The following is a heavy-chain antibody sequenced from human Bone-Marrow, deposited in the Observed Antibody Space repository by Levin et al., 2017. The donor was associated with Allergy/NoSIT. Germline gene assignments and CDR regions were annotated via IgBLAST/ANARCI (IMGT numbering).Heavy chain of an antibody. V-gene: IGHV3-74*01. CDR2: INSDGSST. J-gene: IGHJ4*02. CDR1: GFTFSSYW. Sequence: PSETLSLTCAASGFTFSSYWMHWVRQAPGKGLVWVSRINSDGSSTSYADYVKGRFTISRDNAKNTLYLQMNSLRAEDTAVYYCAREGKLSGWELPPAGLSYWGQGTLVTVSS. D-gene: IGHD1-26*01. CDR3: AREGKLSGWELPPAGLSY.